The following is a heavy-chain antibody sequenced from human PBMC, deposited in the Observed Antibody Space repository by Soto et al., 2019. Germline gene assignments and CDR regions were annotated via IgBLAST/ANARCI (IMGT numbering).Heavy chain of an antibody. CDR2: IWSDGNNK. D-gene: IGHD1-1*01. CDR3: VRGDNWNDEASDD. Sequence: QVQLVESGGGVVQPGESLRLSCAASGFMFSNHGMHWVRQAPGKGLEWVAVIWSDGNNKYYADSVNGRFTISRDNSKNTVYLQMNSLRAEDTAVYYCVRGDNWNDEASDDWGQGTLVTVSS. V-gene: IGHV3-33*01. CDR1: GFMFSNHG. J-gene: IGHJ4*02.